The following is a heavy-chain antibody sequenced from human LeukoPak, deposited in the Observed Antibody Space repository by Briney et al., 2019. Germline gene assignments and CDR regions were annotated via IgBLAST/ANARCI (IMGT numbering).Heavy chain of an antibody. D-gene: IGHD6-19*01. CDR3: ARESSSSGWYLAFDY. Sequence: ASVKVSCKASGYTFTCYYMHWVRQAPGQGLEWMGWINPNSGGTNYAQKFQGRVTMTRDTSISTAYMELSRLRSDDTAVYYCARESSSSGWYLAFDYWGQGTLVTVSS. CDR2: INPNSGGT. V-gene: IGHV1-2*02. CDR1: GYTFTCYY. J-gene: IGHJ4*02.